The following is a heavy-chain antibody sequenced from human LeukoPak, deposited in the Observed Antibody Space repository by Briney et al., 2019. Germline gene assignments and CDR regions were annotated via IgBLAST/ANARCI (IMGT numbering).Heavy chain of an antibody. CDR3: ARDFRPSTTPIFDY. CDR1: GFTFSSYS. D-gene: IGHD1-7*01. V-gene: IGHV3-48*01. CDR2: ISGSSTTI. J-gene: IGHJ4*02. Sequence: GGSLRLSCAASGFTFSSYSMNWVRQAPGKGLEWISYISGSSTTIYYADSVKGRFTISRDNAKNSLYLQMNSLRAEDTAVYYCARDFRPSTTPIFDYWGQGSLVTVSS.